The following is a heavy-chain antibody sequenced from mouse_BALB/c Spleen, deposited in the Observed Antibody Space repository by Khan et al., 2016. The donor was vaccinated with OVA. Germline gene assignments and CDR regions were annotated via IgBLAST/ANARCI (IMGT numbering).Heavy chain of an antibody. V-gene: IGHV1S29*02. J-gene: IGHJ3*01. CDR2: IFPNNGGT. CDR3: ARSGYGSFAY. D-gene: IGHD1-2*01. Sequence: VQLQQSGPELVKPGASVRISCKTSGYTFTDFNLDWVKQSHGKSLEWIGYIFPNNGGTGYNQKFKTKATLTVDSSSSTAYMELLSLTSEASAVYYCARSGYGSFAYWGQGTLVTVSA. CDR1: GYTFTDFN.